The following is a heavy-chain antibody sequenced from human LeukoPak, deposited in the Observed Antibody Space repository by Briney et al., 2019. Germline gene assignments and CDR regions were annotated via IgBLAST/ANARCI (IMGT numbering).Heavy chain of an antibody. D-gene: IGHD6-13*01. J-gene: IGHJ4*02. Sequence: SETLSLTCAVYGGSFSGYYWSWIRQPPGKGLEWIGEINHSGSTNYNPSLKSRVTISVDTSKNQFSLKLSPVTAADTAVYYCARLWGIAAEGYFDYWGQGTLVTVSS. CDR3: ARLWGIAAEGYFDY. CDR2: INHSGST. CDR1: GGSFSGYY. V-gene: IGHV4-34*01.